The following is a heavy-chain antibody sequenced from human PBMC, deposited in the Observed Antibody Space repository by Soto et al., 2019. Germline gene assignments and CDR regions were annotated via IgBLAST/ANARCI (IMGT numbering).Heavy chain of an antibody. CDR2: IWYDGSNK. CDR1: GFTFSSYG. D-gene: IGHD6-6*01. J-gene: IGHJ4*02. Sequence: QVQLVESGGGVVQPGRSLRLSCAASGFTFSSYGMHWVRQAPGKGLEWVAVIWYDGSNKYYADSVKGRFTISRDNSKNTLYLKMNSLRAEDTAVYYWARDGGSSSPLDYWGREPLVTVSS. CDR3: ARDGGSSSPLDY. V-gene: IGHV3-33*01.